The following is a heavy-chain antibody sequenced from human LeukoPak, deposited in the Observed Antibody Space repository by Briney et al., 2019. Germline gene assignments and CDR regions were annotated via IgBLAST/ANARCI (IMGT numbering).Heavy chain of an antibody. CDR1: GFTFSDYY. J-gene: IGHJ5*02. CDR2: ISSSGTTM. Sequence: KSGGSLRLSCAASGFTFSDYYMSWFRQPPGKGLEWISYISSSGTTMYYADSVKGRFTISRDNGKNSLYLQMNSLRVEDTAVYFCARGYTGSYYRWFVPSGEGDLFTASPQ. D-gene: IGHD1-26*01. CDR3: ARGYTGSYYRWFVP. V-gene: IGHV3-11*04.